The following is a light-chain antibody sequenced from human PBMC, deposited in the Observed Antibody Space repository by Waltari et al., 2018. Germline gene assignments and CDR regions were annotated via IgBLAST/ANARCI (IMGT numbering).Light chain of an antibody. CDR3: QQRSNWPRT. V-gene: IGKV3-11*01. CDR1: QSVSSY. Sequence: EIVLTQSPATLSLSPGEMATLSCKASQSVSSYFAWYQQKPGQAPRLLIYSASNRATGVPARFSGSGSGTDFTLTISSLEPEDFAVYYCQQRSNWPRTFGQGTKVEI. CDR2: SAS. J-gene: IGKJ1*01.